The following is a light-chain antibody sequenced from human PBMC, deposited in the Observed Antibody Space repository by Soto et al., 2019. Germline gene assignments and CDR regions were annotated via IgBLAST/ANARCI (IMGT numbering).Light chain of an antibody. CDR2: ENN. Sequence: QSVLTQPPSVSAAPGQKVTISCSGSSSNIGNNYVSWYQQRPGTAPKLLIYENNKRPSGIPDRFSGSKSGTSATLGITGLQTGDETDYYRGTWDSSLSAGVFGTGTKVTVL. V-gene: IGLV1-51*02. CDR3: GTWDSSLSAGV. CDR1: SSNIGNNY. J-gene: IGLJ1*01.